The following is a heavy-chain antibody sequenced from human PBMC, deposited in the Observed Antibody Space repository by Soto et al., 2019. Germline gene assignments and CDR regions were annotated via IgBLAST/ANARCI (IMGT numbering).Heavy chain of an antibody. V-gene: IGHV3-53*01. Sequence: EVQLVESGGGLIQPGGSLRLACAASGLNVSNNYMNWIRQAPGKGLEWVSVIYRSGSTYYADSVKGRFTISRDNSKNTLYLQMNSLRAVDTAVYYCARDGQHSASYHHLDYWGQGTLVTVSS. CDR2: IYRSGST. D-gene: IGHD1-26*01. J-gene: IGHJ4*02. CDR1: GLNVSNNY. CDR3: ARDGQHSASYHHLDY.